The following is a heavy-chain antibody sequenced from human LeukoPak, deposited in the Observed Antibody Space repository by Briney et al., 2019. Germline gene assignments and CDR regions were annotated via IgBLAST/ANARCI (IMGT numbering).Heavy chain of an antibody. V-gene: IGHV3-23*01. CDR3: AKDEFGGVIGTIQIGY. D-gene: IGHD3-16*01. J-gene: IGHJ4*02. CDR1: GFTVGSNY. Sequence: GGSLRLSCAASGFTVGSNYMSWVRQAPGKGLEWVSAISGSGGSTYYADSVKGRFTISRDDSKNTLYLQMNSLRAEDTAVYYCAKDEFGGVIGTIQIGYWGQGTLVTVSS. CDR2: ISGSGGST.